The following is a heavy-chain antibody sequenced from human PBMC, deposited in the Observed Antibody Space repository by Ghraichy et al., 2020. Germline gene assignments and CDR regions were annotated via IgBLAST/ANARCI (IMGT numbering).Heavy chain of an antibody. CDR3: AGAVLGYYFDY. CDR2: INHSGST. V-gene: IGHV4-34*01. CDR1: GGSFSGYY. Sequence: GSLRLSCAVYGGSFSGYYWSWIRQPPGKGLEWIGEINHSGSTNYNPSLKSRVTISVDTSKNQFSLKLSSVTAAATAVYYCAGAVLGYYFDYWGQGTLVTVSS. J-gene: IGHJ4*02. D-gene: IGHD3-22*01.